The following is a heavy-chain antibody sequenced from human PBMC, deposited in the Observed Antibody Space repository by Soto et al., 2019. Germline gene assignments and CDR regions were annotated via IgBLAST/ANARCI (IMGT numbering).Heavy chain of an antibody. CDR1: GFTFSSYS. D-gene: IGHD6-19*01. CDR2: ISSSSRYI. CDR3: AKELNSSGWYYYYYGMDV. J-gene: IGHJ6*02. V-gene: IGHV3-21*01. Sequence: EVQLVESGGGLGKPGGSLRLSCAASGFTFSSYSMNCVRQAPGKGLEWVSSISSSSRYIYYADSVKGRFTISRDNAKNSLYLQMNSLRAEDTAVYYCAKELNSSGWYYYYYGMDVWGQGTTVTVSS.